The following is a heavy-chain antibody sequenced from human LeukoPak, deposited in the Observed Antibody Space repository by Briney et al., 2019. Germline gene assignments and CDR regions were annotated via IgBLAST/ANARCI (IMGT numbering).Heavy chain of an antibody. J-gene: IGHJ2*01. CDR2: INWKTGNG. CDR1: GFTFSSYA. Sequence: GESLRLSCAASGFTFSSYAMHWVRQAPGRGLEWVSGINWKTGNGIYADSVKGRFTISRDNAKNSLYLQMSSLRGEDTALYYYTRRAAGWQFDLWGRGTLLTVSS. V-gene: IGHV3-9*01. D-gene: IGHD5-24*01. CDR3: TRRAAGWQFDL.